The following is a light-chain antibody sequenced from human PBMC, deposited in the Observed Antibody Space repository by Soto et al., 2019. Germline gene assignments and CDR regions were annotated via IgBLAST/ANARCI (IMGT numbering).Light chain of an antibody. V-gene: IGKV1-5*01. CDR2: TAS. CDR1: QSVRSW. CDR3: QHYNIYSEA. J-gene: IGKJ3*01. Sequence: IQMTQSPSTLSASVGDRVTITCRASQSVRSWLAWYQQKPGKAPKLLIYTASTLQSGVPSRFSGSGSGTEFALTISSLQPDDFATYYCQHYNIYSEAFCHVTNVAIK.